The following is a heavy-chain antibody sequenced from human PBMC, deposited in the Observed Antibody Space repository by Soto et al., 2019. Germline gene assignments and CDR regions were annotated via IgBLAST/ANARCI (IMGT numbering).Heavy chain of an antibody. CDR1: GGSMTGYF. Sequence: QVQLQESGPGLVKPSETLSLTCSVSGGSMTGYFWTWIRQPAGKGLAWIGHVYNSGNTDYNPSLESQTSMAVDTSKRQFALKVKSVTAADTAVYYCARTHWVSGTEYWGKGTLVTVSS. CDR3: ARTHWVSGTEY. D-gene: IGHD2-8*01. CDR2: VYNSGNT. J-gene: IGHJ4*02. V-gene: IGHV4-4*07.